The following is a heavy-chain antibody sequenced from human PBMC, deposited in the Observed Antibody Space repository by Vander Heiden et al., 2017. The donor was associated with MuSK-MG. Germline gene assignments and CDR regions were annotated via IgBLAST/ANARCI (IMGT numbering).Heavy chain of an antibody. J-gene: IGHJ6*03. V-gene: IGHV4-38-2*01. CDR1: GYSISSGYY. CDR2: IYHSGST. D-gene: IGHD5-18*01. CDR3: ARLDTGYYYMDV. Sequence: QVQLQESGPGLVKPSETLSLTCAVSGYSISSGYYWGWIRQPPGKGLEWIGSIYHSGSTYYNPSLKSRVTISVDTSKNQFSLKLSSVTAADTAVYYCARLDTGYYYMDVWGQGTTVTVSS.